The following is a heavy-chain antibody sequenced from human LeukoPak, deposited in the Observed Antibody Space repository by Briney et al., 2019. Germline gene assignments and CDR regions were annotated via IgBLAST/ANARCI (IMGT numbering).Heavy chain of an antibody. J-gene: IGHJ4*02. D-gene: IGHD3-3*01. Sequence: GGSLRLSCAASGFTFDDYAMHWVRQAPGKGLEWVSGISWNSGSIGYADSVKGRFTISRDNAKNSLYLQMNSLRAEDTALYYCAKDGVGLRYYFDYWGQGTLVTVSS. CDR2: ISWNSGSI. V-gene: IGHV3-9*01. CDR1: GFTFDDYA. CDR3: AKDGVGLRYYFDY.